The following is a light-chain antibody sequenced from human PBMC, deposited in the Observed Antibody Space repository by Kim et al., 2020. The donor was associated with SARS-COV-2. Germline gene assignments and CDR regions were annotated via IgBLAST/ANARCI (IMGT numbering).Light chain of an antibody. Sequence: EIVLTQSPGTLSLSPGERATLSCRASQTVRSSLLAWYQQIPGQAPRLLIYGASNRAFGIPDRISGSGSGTDFTLTINGLEPEDFAVYYCQQYATSLGTFGQGTKLEIK. CDR3: QQYATSLGT. V-gene: IGKV3-20*01. J-gene: IGKJ2*02. CDR1: QTVRSSL. CDR2: GAS.